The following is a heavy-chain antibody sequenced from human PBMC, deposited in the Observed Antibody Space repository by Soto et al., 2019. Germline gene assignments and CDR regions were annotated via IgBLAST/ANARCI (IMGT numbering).Heavy chain of an antibody. CDR3: ARDLLSINVVGG. V-gene: IGHV1-69*08. Sequence: QVQLVQSGAEVKKPGSSVKVSCKASGGTFSSYTISWVRQAPGQGLEWMGRIIPILGIANYAQKFQGRVTIXAXXSTSTAYMELSSLRSEDTAVYYCARDLLSINVVGGWGQGTLVTVSS. CDR1: GGTFSSYT. J-gene: IGHJ4*02. D-gene: IGHD2-2*01. CDR2: IIPILGIA.